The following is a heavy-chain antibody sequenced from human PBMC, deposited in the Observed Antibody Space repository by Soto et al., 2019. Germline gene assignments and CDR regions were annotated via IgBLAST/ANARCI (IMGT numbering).Heavy chain of an antibody. CDR2: INAGNGDI. CDR3: VRDRCSSSSCEN. CDR1: GYTFTDYA. Sequence: ASVKVSCKASGYTFTDYAIHWLRQAPGQKFEWIGWINAGNGDIKYSERLQGRITITRDTSASTAFMDLSSLESEDTAVYYCVRDRCSSSSCENWGQGTLVTVSS. J-gene: IGHJ4*02. D-gene: IGHD2-2*01. V-gene: IGHV1-3*01.